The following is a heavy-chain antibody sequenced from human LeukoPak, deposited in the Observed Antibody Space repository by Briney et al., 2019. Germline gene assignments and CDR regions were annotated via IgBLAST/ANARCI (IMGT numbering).Heavy chain of an antibody. J-gene: IGHJ4*02. Sequence: PSETLSLXCTVSGGSISSYYWSWIRQPAGKGLEWIGRIYTSGSTNYNPSLKSRVTISVDTSRNQFSLKLSSVTAADTAVYYCARMGVVVAFDYWGQGTLVTVSS. CDR2: IYTSGST. D-gene: IGHD2-15*01. CDR1: GGSISSYY. V-gene: IGHV4-4*07. CDR3: ARMGVVVAFDY.